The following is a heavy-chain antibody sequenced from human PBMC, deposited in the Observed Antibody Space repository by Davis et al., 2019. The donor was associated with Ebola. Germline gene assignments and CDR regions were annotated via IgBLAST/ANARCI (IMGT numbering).Heavy chain of an antibody. J-gene: IGHJ4*02. CDR3: ARQESLYGSSDY. V-gene: IGHV5-51*01. CDR1: GYTFTNYW. Sequence: GESLKISCKGAGYTFTNYWIGWVRQMPGKGLEWMGSIYPGDSETTYSPSLQGQATISVDKSISTAYLRWSSLKASDIAMYYCARQESLYGSSDYWGQGTLVTVSS. D-gene: IGHD2/OR15-2a*01. CDR2: IYPGDSET.